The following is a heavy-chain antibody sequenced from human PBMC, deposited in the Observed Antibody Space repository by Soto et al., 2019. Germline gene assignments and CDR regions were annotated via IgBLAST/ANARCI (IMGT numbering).Heavy chain of an antibody. CDR1: GYTFTSYC. V-gene: IGHV1-46*01. J-gene: IGHJ6*02. D-gene: IGHD5-18*01. Sequence: VASVKVSCKASGYTFTSYCIHWVRQAPGQGLEWMGIFNPTGDTASYAQRLQGRVTMTRDTSTGTAYMELGSLRSEDTAVYYCARGGRIVDTGIGYYYYHAMDVWGQGTTVTVS. CDR3: ARGGRIVDTGIGYYYYHAMDV. CDR2: FNPTGDTA.